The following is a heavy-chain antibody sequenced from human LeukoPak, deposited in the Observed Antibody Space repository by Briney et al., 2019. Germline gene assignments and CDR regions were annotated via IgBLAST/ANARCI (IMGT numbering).Heavy chain of an antibody. Sequence: ASVKVSCKASGHTFTGYYMQWVRQAPGEGLEWMGWINPNSGGTNYAQKFQGRVTMTRDMSTSTVYMELSSLRSEDTAVYYCASFFTYSSSWYWFDPWGQGTLVTVSS. CDR1: GHTFTGYY. J-gene: IGHJ5*02. CDR3: ASFFTYSSSWYWFDP. V-gene: IGHV1-2*02. D-gene: IGHD6-13*01. CDR2: INPNSGGT.